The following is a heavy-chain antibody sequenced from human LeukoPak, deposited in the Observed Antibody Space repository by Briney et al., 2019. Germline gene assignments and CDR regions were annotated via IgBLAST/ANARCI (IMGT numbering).Heavy chain of an antibody. CDR2: MHAGNGNT. Sequence: ASVKVSCKASGYRFISHYIRWGRQAPGQGPEWLGWMHAGNGNTRYPEKFEGRVTMTRYTSSNTAYMDLTSLRSDDTAVYYCAREGSYCVGGDCYSFDFWGQGTLVTVSS. J-gene: IGHJ4*02. CDR3: AREGSYCVGGDCYSFDF. V-gene: IGHV1-2*02. CDR1: GYRFISHY. D-gene: IGHD2-21*02.